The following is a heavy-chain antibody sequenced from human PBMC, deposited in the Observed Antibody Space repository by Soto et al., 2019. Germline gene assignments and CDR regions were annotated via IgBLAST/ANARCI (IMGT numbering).Heavy chain of an antibody. Sequence: QVQLQESGPGLVRPSETLSLTCTVSAASISSYYWTWIRQPPGKGLEWIGHMYNSEDTKYNPYLKRRVTMSVDTCKNQCSLKLRSVTAADTSIYYCVRHATDRHGNAEDWYFDLWGRGTLVTVSS. CDR2: MYNSEDT. V-gene: IGHV4-59*08. CDR3: VRHATDRHGNAEDWYFDL. D-gene: IGHD2-15*01. J-gene: IGHJ2*01. CDR1: AASISSYY.